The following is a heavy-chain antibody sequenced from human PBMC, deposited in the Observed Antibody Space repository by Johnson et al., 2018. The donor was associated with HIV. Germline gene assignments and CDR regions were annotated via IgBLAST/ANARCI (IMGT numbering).Heavy chain of an antibody. V-gene: IGHV3-13*01. J-gene: IGHJ3*02. Sequence: MLLVESGGGLVQPGGSLRLSCAASGFTFSSYDMHWVRQATGKGLEWVSAIGTAGDTYYPGSVKGRFTISRENAKNSLYLQMNSLRAGDTAVYYCARSLSSSWDEGAFDIWGQGTMVTVSS. CDR2: IGTAGDT. D-gene: IGHD6-13*01. CDR1: GFTFSSYD. CDR3: ARSLSSSWDEGAFDI.